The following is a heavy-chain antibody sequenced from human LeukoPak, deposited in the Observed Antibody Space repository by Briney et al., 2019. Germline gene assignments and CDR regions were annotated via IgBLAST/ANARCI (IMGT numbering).Heavy chain of an antibody. CDR2: IKEDGSEK. D-gene: IGHD3-16*01. J-gene: IGHJ4*02. Sequence: GGSLRLSCAASGFTFSSYLMSWVRQAPGKGLEWVANIKEDGSEKCHVDSVRGRFTISRDNAKNSLYLQMNSLRAEDTAVYYCASGRQLGYWGQGTLVTVSS. CDR3: ASGRQLGY. CDR1: GFTFSSYL. V-gene: IGHV3-7*01.